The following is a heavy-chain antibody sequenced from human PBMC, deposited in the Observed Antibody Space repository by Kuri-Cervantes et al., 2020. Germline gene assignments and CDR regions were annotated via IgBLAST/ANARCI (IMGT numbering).Heavy chain of an antibody. Sequence: GSLRLSCTVSGGSIRHSYYYWGWIRQPPGKGLEWIGSIYYGGSTYYNPSLKSRVTISVDTSKKQFSLKLSSVTAADTAVYYCARQGYGSFDIWGQGTMVTVSS. D-gene: IGHD3-16*01. CDR3: ARQGYGSFDI. CDR2: IYYGGST. J-gene: IGHJ3*02. V-gene: IGHV4-39*01. CDR1: GGSIRHSYYY.